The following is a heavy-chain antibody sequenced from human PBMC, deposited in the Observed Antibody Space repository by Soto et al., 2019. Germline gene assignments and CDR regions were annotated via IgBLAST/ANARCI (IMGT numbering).Heavy chain of an antibody. CDR2: ISGSSTYI. Sequence: EVQLVESGGGLDKRGESLRVSCAASGFTFSYYSLHWVRQAPGKGLEWVSSISGSSTYIYYADRVKGRFTISRDNAKNSLYLRMDSLRAEDTAVYYCARGDGTGLYNSGWSPRYWGQGTLATVSS. D-gene: IGHD6-19*01. J-gene: IGHJ4*02. V-gene: IGHV3-21*04. CDR1: GFTFSYYS. CDR3: ARGDGTGLYNSGWSPRY.